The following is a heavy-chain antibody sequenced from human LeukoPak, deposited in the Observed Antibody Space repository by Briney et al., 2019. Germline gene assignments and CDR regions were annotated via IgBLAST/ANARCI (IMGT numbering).Heavy chain of an antibody. CDR3: ARGGRWLLEVPITYYFDS. J-gene: IGHJ4*01. D-gene: IGHD4-23*01. CDR1: GFTFNSHD. V-gene: IGHV3-48*03. Sequence: GGSLRLSCAASGFTFNSHDMNWVSQAPGKGLEWLAYISDAGNTVYYADSVKGRFTISRDNAKNSLSLQMNSLSAEDTAVYYCARGGRWLLEVPITYYFDSWGHRRPVTVSS. CDR2: ISDAGNTV.